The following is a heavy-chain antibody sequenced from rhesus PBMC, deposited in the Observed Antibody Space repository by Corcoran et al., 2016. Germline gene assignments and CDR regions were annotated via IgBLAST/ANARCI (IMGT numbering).Heavy chain of an antibody. CDR2: ISSGGDNT. V-gene: IGHV3-59*01. J-gene: IGHJ4*01. Sequence: EVQLVESGGGLAKPGGSLSLSCAASGFTFSDYYLHWVRQASGKGLEWVSRISSGGDNTWYADSVKDRFTISRENAKNTLYLQMDSLRAEDTAVYYCTRDLVGSKPGWGQGVLVTVSS. D-gene: IGHD1-44*01. CDR3: TRDLVGSKPG. CDR1: GFTFSDYY.